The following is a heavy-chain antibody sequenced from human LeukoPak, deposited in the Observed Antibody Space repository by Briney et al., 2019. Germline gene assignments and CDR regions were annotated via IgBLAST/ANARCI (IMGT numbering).Heavy chain of an antibody. J-gene: IGHJ6*04. CDR3: ARRNSLTVTTRFMDV. Sequence: PGGSLRLSCAASGFTFSSYSMNWVRQAPGKGLEWVANTKQDGSEKYYVDSVKGRFTISRDNAKNSLYLQMNSLRAEDTAVYYCARRNSLTVTTRFMDVWGKGTTVTISS. V-gene: IGHV3-7*01. D-gene: IGHD4-17*01. CDR1: GFTFSSYS. CDR2: TKQDGSEK.